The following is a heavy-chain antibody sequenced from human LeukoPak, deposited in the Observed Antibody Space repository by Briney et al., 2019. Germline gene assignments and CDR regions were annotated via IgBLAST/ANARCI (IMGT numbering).Heavy chain of an antibody. J-gene: IGHJ6*02. CDR3: ARGPVQVSPITYCSGGSCYPIGYYYYGMDV. D-gene: IGHD2-15*01. CDR2: INHSGST. Sequence: PSETLSLTCTVSGGSISSGGYYWSWIRQPPGKGLEWIGEINHSGSTNYNPSLKSRVTISVDTSKNQFSLKLSSVTAADTAVYYCARGPVQVSPITYCSGGSCYPIGYYYYGMDVWGQGTTVTVSS. V-gene: IGHV4-39*07. CDR1: GGSISSGGYY.